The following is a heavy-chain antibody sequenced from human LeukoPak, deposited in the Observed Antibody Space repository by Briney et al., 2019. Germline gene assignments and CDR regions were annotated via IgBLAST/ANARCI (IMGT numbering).Heavy chain of an antibody. CDR1: GYTFTGYY. Sequence: EASVKVFCKASGYTFTGYYMHWVRRAPGQGLEWMEWINPNSGGTNYAEEFQGRDTKTRDTSISTAHVELRRLRSDDAAVYYCARAEGTIAVAGTWFDPWGQGTLVTVSS. CDR3: ARAEGTIAVAGTWFDP. CDR2: INPNSGGT. V-gene: IGHV1-2*02. J-gene: IGHJ5*02. D-gene: IGHD6-19*01.